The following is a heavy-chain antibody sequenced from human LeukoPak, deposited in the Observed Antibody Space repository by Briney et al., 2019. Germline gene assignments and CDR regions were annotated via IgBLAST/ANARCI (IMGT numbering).Heavy chain of an antibody. CDR3: ARGADTGYSSDC. CDR2: ISSSSSYI. Sequence: GGSLRLSCAASGFTFSSYSMNWVRQAPGKGLEWVSSISSSSSYIYYADSVKGRFTTSRDNAKNTMYLQMNSLRAEDTAVYYCARGADTGYSSDCWGQGTLVTVSS. CDR1: GFTFSSYS. D-gene: IGHD3-9*01. V-gene: IGHV3-21*01. J-gene: IGHJ4*02.